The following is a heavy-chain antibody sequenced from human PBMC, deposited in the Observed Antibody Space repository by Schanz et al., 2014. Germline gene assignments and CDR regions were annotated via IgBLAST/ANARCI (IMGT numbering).Heavy chain of an antibody. CDR1: GFAFNSYG. Sequence: VQLVESGGGLVQPGGSLRLSCAASGFAFNSYGMHWVRQAPGKGLEWVAFIRYDGSNDHYGNSVKGRFTISRDNAKNSLYLQMNSLRAEDTAVYYCARDKGGYYPFDYWGRGTLVTVSS. CDR2: IRYDGSND. D-gene: IGHD3-3*01. V-gene: IGHV3-30*02. J-gene: IGHJ4*02. CDR3: ARDKGGYYPFDY.